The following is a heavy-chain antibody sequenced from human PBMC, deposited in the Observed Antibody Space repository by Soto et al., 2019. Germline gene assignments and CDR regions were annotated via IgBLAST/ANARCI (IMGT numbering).Heavy chain of an antibody. CDR3: ARLERSRWCPAPCGY. J-gene: IGHJ4*02. D-gene: IGHD6-13*01. CDR2: IIPIFGTA. V-gene: IGHV1-69*13. CDR1: GCTFSSYA. Sequence: SSVKVSCKASGCTFSSYAISWVRQAPGQGLEWMGGIIPIFGTANYAQKFQGRVTITADESTSTAYMELSSLRYEDTAVYYCARLERSRWCPAPCGYSGEGTLVTV.